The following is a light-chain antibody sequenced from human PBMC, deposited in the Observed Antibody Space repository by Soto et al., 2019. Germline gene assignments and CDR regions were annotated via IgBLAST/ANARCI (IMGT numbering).Light chain of an antibody. CDR1: QSVSSSY. J-gene: IGKJ1*01. CDR3: QQYGSSPQT. V-gene: IGKV3-20*01. CDR2: GAS. Sequence: EIVLTQPPGTLSLSPGERATLSCRASQSVSSSYLAWYQQKPGQAPRLLIYGASSRATGIPDRFSGSGSGTDFTLTSSRLEPEDFAVYYCQQYGSSPQTFGQGTKVDIK.